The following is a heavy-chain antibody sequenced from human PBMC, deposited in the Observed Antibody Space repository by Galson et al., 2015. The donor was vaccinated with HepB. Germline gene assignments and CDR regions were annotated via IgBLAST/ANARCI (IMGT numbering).Heavy chain of an antibody. V-gene: IGHV2-5*02. CDR2: IYWDGNK. J-gene: IGHJ4*02. D-gene: IGHD6-19*01. CDR3: AHSRSSAWHWGGFDS. Sequence: ALVKPTQTLTLTCRFSGFSLSTSDVGVGWIRQPPGKALAWLALIYWDGNKRHSPSLENRITITKDTSTNQVVLTMTNMDVVDTATYFCAHSRSSAWHWGGFDSGGQGTLVTVSS. CDR1: GFSLSTSDVG.